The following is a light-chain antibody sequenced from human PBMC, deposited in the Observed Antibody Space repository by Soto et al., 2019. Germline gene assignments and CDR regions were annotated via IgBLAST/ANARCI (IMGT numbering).Light chain of an antibody. J-gene: IGKJ1*01. CDR3: QQYARSPVT. Sequence: EIVLTQSPGTLSLSPGERATLSCRASQSVSSSYLAWYQQKPDQATRLLIYGASSRATGIPDRFSGSGSGTDFTLTISRLEPEDVEVYYCQQYARSPVTFGQGTKVEIK. CDR1: QSVSSSY. V-gene: IGKV3-20*01. CDR2: GAS.